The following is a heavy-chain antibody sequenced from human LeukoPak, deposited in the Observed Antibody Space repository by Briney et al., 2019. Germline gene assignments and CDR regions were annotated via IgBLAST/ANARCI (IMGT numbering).Heavy chain of an antibody. D-gene: IGHD3-3*01. CDR3: AKDGFTNWSGYLLYNWFDP. CDR2: IRYDGSNK. V-gene: IGHV3-30*02. J-gene: IGHJ5*02. CDR1: GFTFSSYG. Sequence: GGSLRLSCAASGFTFSSYGMHWVRQAPGKGLEWVAFIRYDGSNKYYADSVKGRFTISRDNSKNTLYLQMNSLRAEDTAVYYCAKDGFTNWSGYLLYNWFDPWGQGTLVTVSS.